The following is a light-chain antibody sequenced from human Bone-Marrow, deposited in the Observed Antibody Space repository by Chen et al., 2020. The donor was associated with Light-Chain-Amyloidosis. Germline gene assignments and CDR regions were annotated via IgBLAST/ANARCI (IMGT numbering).Light chain of an antibody. Sequence: DIVMTQSAESLAVFLVEMPISNCKSSQSIFYISTNKNYLVWYQQKAGQPPKLLITLTSTRQSGVPDRFRGSGSGTDFTLTIISLQAEDVAVYYCQQFYNIPWTFGQGTKVEIK. J-gene: IGKJ1*01. CDR3: QQFYNIPWT. V-gene: IGKV4-1*01. CDR2: LTS. CDR1: QSIFYISTNKNY.